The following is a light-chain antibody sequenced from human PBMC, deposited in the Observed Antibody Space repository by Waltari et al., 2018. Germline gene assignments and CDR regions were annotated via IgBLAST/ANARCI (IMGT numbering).Light chain of an antibody. Sequence: QSALTQPASVSGSPGQSITISCTGTSSDVGGYNYVPWYQHHPGKAPKLMIYDVSNRPSGVSNRFSGSKSGNTASLTISGLQPEDEADYYCNSFTSSSTVVFGGGTKLTVL. J-gene: IGLJ3*02. CDR1: SSDVGGYNY. CDR2: DVS. V-gene: IGLV2-14*03. CDR3: NSFTSSSTVV.